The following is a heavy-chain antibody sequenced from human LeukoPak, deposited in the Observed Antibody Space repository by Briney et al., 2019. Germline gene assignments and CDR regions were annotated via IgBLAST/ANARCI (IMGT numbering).Heavy chain of an antibody. CDR2: ISGNGGST. V-gene: IGHV3-23*01. Sequence: GGSLRLSCAASGFTFSSYAMSWVRQALGKGLEWVSAISGNGGSTFYTDAVKGRFTISRDNSKNTLYLQMNSLRAEDTAVYYCARAKDYYGSGSYLGYWGQGTLVTVSS. CDR3: ARAKDYYGSGSYLGY. D-gene: IGHD3-10*01. J-gene: IGHJ4*02. CDR1: GFTFSSYA.